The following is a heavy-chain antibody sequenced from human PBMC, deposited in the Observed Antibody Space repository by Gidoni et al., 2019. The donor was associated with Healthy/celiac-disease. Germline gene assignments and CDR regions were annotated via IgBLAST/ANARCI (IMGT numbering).Heavy chain of an antibody. CDR1: GGSFSGYY. V-gene: IGHV4-34*01. Sequence: QVQLQQWGAGLLKPSETLSLTFAVYGGSFSGYYWSWIRQPPGKGLEWIGEINHSGSTNYNPSLKSRVTISVDTSKNQFSLKLSSVTAADTAVYYCARVISSSDYWGQGTLVTVSS. D-gene: IGHD6-6*01. J-gene: IGHJ4*02. CDR3: ARVISSSDY. CDR2: INHSGST.